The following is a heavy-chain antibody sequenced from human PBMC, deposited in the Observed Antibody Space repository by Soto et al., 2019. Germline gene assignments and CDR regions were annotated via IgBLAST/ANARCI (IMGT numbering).Heavy chain of an antibody. D-gene: IGHD1-26*01. CDR1: GGTFSSYP. CDR3: ARVGHITNYGMAV. Sequence: QVQLVQSGAEVKKPGSSVKVSCEASGGTFSSYPINWVRQAPGQGLEWMGGIIPFSGTSNYAQKFQGRVTITADDSTSTAYMELRSLRSEDPAVYYCARVGHITNYGMAVWGQVTTGTVSS. CDR2: IIPFSGTS. J-gene: IGHJ6*02. V-gene: IGHV1-69*01.